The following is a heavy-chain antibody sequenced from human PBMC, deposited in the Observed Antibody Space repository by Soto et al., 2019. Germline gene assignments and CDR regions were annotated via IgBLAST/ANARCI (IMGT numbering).Heavy chain of an antibody. V-gene: IGHV1-18*01. CDR1: GGTFSSYA. CDR2: INAGNGNT. Sequence: GASVKVSCKASGGTFSSYAISWVRQAPGQGLERMGLINAGNGNTKYSQKFQGRVTMTTDTSTSTAYLDLRSLGSDDTAVYFCARETSRGEYDFWGQGNLVTVSS. D-gene: IGHD3-10*01. J-gene: IGHJ4*02. CDR3: ARETSRGEYDF.